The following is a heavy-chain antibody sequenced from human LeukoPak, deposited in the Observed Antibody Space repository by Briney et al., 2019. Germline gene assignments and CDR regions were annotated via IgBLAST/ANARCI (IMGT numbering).Heavy chain of an antibody. CDR3: ARYIVVVPAAIPGSGWFDP. CDR1: GFTFNDYY. J-gene: IGHJ5*02. CDR2: ISSSGSTI. V-gene: IGHV3-11*01. Sequence: GGSLRLSCAASGFTFNDYYMSWIRQAPGKGLEWVSYISSSGSTIYYADSVKGRFTISRDNAKNSLYLQMNSLRAEDTAVYYCARYIVVVPAAIPGSGWFDPWGQGTLVTVSS. D-gene: IGHD2-2*02.